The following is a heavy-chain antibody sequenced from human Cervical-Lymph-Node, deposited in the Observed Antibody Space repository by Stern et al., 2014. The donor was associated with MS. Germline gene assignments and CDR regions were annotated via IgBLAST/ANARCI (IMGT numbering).Heavy chain of an antibody. CDR2: IYWDGDK. Sequence: QITLKESGPTLVKPTQTLRLTCTFSGFSLNSNGVGVGWIRQPPGKALEWLALIYWDGDKGYSPSLQSRLTITKNPTKNQVVLTLPNLDPVDTAKYYCAPSRPYNWNLFDSWGQGTLVTVSA. V-gene: IGHV2-5*02. D-gene: IGHD1-1*01. CDR1: GFSLNSNGVG. J-gene: IGHJ4*02. CDR3: APSRPYNWNLFDS.